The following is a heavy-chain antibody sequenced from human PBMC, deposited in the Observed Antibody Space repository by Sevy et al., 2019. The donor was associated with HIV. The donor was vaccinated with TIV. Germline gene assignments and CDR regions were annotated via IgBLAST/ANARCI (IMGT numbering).Heavy chain of an antibody. CDR1: GFTFSSYS. V-gene: IGHV3-21*01. CDR3: ARAGGIAVAGPGGYYGMDV. CDR2: ISSSSSYI. D-gene: IGHD6-19*01. J-gene: IGHJ6*02. Sequence: GGSLRLSCAASGFTFSSYSMNWVRQAPGKGLEWVSSISSSSSYIYYADSVMGRFTISRDNAKNSLYLQMNSLRAEDTAVYYCARAGGIAVAGPGGYYGMDVWGQGTTVTVSS.